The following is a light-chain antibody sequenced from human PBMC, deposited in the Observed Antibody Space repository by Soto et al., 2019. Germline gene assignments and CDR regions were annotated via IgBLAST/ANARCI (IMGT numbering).Light chain of an antibody. Sequence: DIVMTQSPLSLPVTPGEPASISCRSSQSLLHSNGYNYLDWYLQKPGQSPQLLIYLGSNRASGVXDRXSGSGSGKDFTLKISRVEAEDVGIYYCMQALQTPRTFGQGTKLEIK. J-gene: IGKJ2*01. V-gene: IGKV2-28*01. CDR1: QSLLHSNGYNY. CDR2: LGS. CDR3: MQALQTPRT.